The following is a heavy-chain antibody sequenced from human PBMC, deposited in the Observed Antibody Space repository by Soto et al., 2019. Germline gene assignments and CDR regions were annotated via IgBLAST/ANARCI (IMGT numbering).Heavy chain of an antibody. CDR3: ARERTTISMDV. CDR1: GGTXSSYT. Sequence: ASVKVSCKASGGTXSSYTISWVRQAPGQGLEWMGRIIPILGIANYAQKFQGRVTITADKSISTAYMELSSLRSEDTAVYYCARERTTISMDVWGQGTTVTVSS. D-gene: IGHD3-9*01. V-gene: IGHV1-69*04. J-gene: IGHJ6*02. CDR2: IIPILGIA.